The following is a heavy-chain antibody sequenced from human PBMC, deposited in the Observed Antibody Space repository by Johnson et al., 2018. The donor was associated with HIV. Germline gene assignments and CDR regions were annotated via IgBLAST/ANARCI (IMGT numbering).Heavy chain of an antibody. CDR2: IKQDGSEK. J-gene: IGHJ3*02. D-gene: IGHD3-22*01. CDR1: GLTFSGSG. CDR3: APDPRITMIVVVKPAFDI. Sequence: VQLVESGGGMVQPGGSLRLSCAASGLTFSGSGMHWVRQAPGKGLEWVANIKQDGSEKYYVDSVKGRFTISRDNSKNTLYLQMNSLRAEDTAVYYCAPDPRITMIVVVKPAFDIWGQGTMVTVSS. V-gene: IGHV3-7*03.